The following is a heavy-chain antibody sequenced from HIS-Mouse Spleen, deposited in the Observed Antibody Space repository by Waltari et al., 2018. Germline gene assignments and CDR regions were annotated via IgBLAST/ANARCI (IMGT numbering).Heavy chain of an antibody. Sequence: QVQLQQWGAGLLKPSEPLSLTCAVYGGSFSGYSWSWIRPPPGKGMEWIGEINHSGSTNYNPSLKSRVTISVDTSKNQFSLKLSSVTAADTAVYYCARGALRGSYYWGEYFQHWGQGTLVTVSS. D-gene: IGHD1-26*01. CDR2: INHSGST. CDR3: ARGALRGSYYWGEYFQH. V-gene: IGHV4-34*01. J-gene: IGHJ1*01. CDR1: GGSFSGYS.